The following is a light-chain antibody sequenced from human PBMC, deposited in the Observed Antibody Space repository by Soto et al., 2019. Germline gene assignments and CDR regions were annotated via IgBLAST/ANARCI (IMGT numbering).Light chain of an antibody. V-gene: IGKV1-5*03. Sequence: DIQMTQSPSTLSASVGDRVTITCRTSQSIGGWLAWYQQKPGKAPKLLIYKASSLESGVPSRFSGSGSGTEFTLSISSLKPDDFASYYCQQYNSYSTFGQGTKVDIK. J-gene: IGKJ1*01. CDR3: QQYNSYST. CDR2: KAS. CDR1: QSIGGW.